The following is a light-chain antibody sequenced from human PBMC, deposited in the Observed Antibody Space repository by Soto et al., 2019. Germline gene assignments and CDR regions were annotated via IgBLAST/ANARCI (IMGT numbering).Light chain of an antibody. Sequence: DIQLTQSPSFLSASVGDRVTITSRASQSTRRWLAWYQQKPGQAPKLLIYDASSLESGVPSRFSGSGSGTKITLTNSSLQSDDLATYYWQQYNSYPWTFGQGTRVDIK. V-gene: IGKV1-5*01. CDR1: QSTRRW. J-gene: IGKJ1*01. CDR3: QQYNSYPWT. CDR2: DAS.